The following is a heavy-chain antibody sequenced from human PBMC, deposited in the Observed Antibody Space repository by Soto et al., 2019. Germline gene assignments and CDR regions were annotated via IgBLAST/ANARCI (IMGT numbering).Heavy chain of an antibody. CDR1: GFTFSSYS. D-gene: IGHD2-15*01. Sequence: EVQVVESGGGLVQPGGSLRLSCAGAGFTFSSYSMHWVRQVPGKGLVWVSRINPDGRRTNYADSVKGRFTISRDNAKNTVYLQMNSLRAEDTAVYYCAGELGGGDTYWGLGTLVTVSS. CDR3: AGELGGGDTY. V-gene: IGHV3-74*01. J-gene: IGHJ4*02. CDR2: INPDGRRT.